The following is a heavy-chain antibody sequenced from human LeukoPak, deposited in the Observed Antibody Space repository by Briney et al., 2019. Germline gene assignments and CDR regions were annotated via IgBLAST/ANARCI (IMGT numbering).Heavy chain of an antibody. CDR3: ARGAVVVIAAMRGYYGMDV. V-gene: IGHV1-24*01. Sequence: ASVKVSCKVSGYTLTELSMHWVRQAPGKGLEWMGGFDPEDGETIYAQKFQGRVTMTEDTSTDTAYMELSSLRSEDTAVYYCARGAVVVIAAMRGYYGMDVWGQGTTVAVSS. J-gene: IGHJ6*02. D-gene: IGHD2-15*01. CDR1: GYTLTELS. CDR2: FDPEDGET.